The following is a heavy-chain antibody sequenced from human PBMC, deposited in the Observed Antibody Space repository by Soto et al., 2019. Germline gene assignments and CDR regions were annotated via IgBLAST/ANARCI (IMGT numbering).Heavy chain of an antibody. V-gene: IGHV3-48*04. D-gene: IGHD2-15*01. J-gene: IGHJ4*02. Sequence: GGSLRLSCAASGFTFSSYSMNWVRQAPGKGLEWVSYISSSSSTIYYADSVKGRFTISRDNAKNSLYLQMNSLRAEDTAVYYCARDPGNFLLGGAFDYWGQGTLVTVSS. CDR1: GFTFSSYS. CDR3: ARDPGNFLLGGAFDY. CDR2: ISSSSSTI.